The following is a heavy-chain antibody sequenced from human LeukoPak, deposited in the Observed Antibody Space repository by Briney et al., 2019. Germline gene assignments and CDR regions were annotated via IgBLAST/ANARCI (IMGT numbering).Heavy chain of an antibody. V-gene: IGHV3-21*01. CDR3: ARDMVEAGMDV. CDR2: ISSSSSYI. Sequence: GSLRLSCAASGFTFSSYSMNWVRQAPGKGLEWVSSISSSSSYIYYADSVKGRFTISRDNAKNSLYLQMNSLRAEDTAVYYCARDMVEAGMDVWGKGTTVTVSS. CDR1: GFTFSSYS. J-gene: IGHJ6*03. D-gene: IGHD4/OR15-4a*01.